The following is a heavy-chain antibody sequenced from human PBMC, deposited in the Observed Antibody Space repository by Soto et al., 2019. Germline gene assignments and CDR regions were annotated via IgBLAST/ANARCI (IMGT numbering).Heavy chain of an antibody. J-gene: IGHJ4*02. D-gene: IGHD3-9*01. V-gene: IGHV1-3*01. Sequence: GASVKVSCKASGYTFTSYAMRWVRQAPGQRLEWMGWINAGNGNTKYSQKFQGRVTITRDTSASTAYMELSSLRSEDTAVYYCASSLRYFDWNAVDYWGQGTLVTVSS. CDR1: GYTFTSYA. CDR3: ASSLRYFDWNAVDY. CDR2: INAGNGNT.